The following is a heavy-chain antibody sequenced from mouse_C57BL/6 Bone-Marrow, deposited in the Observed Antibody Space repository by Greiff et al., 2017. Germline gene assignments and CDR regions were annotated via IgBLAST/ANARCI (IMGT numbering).Heavy chain of an antibody. V-gene: IGHV14-4*01. CDR2: IDPENGDT. CDR3: TTRLRSYDYAMDY. Sequence: EVMLVESGAELVRPGASVKLSCTASGFNIKDDYMHWVKQRPEQGLEWIGWIDPENGDTEYASKFQGKATITADTSSNTAYLQLSSLTSEDTAVYYCTTRLRSYDYAMDYWGQGTSVTVSS. D-gene: IGHD1-1*01. J-gene: IGHJ4*01. CDR1: GFNIKDDY.